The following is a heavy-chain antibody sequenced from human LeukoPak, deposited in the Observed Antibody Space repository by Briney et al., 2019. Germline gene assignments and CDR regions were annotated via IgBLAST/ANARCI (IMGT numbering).Heavy chain of an antibody. Sequence: ASVKVSCKASAYTFKDYYMHWVRQAPGQGLERMGWISANRGATKYAQKFQGRVTMTRDTSISTVYMDLSRLTSDDTAVYYCARDGVREGHDGSLFDYWGQGTLVTVSS. CDR2: ISANRGAT. J-gene: IGHJ4*02. CDR3: ARDGVREGHDGSLFDY. CDR1: AYTFKDYY. V-gene: IGHV1-2*02. D-gene: IGHD1-26*01.